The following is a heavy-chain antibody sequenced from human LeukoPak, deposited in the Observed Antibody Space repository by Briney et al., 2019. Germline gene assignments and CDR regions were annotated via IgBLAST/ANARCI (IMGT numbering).Heavy chain of an antibody. D-gene: IGHD3-22*01. CDR2: IYSGGST. CDR1: GFTVSSNY. V-gene: IGHV3-53*01. J-gene: IGHJ2*01. CDR3: ARDPGKRSGYYWYFDL. Sequence: PGGSLRLSCAASGFTVSSNYMSWVRQAPGKVLEWVSVIYSGGSTYYADSVKGRFTISRDNSKNTLYLQMNSLRAEDTAVYYCARDPGKRSGYYWYFDLWGRGTLVTVSS.